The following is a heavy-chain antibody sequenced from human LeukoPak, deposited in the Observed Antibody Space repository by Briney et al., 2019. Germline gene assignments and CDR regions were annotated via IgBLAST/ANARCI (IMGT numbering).Heavy chain of an antibody. CDR3: ARDRRPVVRAVTDAFDI. V-gene: IGHV3-64*01. Sequence: GGSLRRSGAASGFTYSSFAMHWVPPAPGKGLEYVLAISSNGGSTYYANSVKGRFTISRDNSKNTLYLQMGSLGAEEMAVHYCARDRRPVVRAVTDAFDIWGQGTMVTVSS. CDR1: GFTYSSFA. J-gene: IGHJ3*02. D-gene: IGHD3-10*01. CDR2: ISSNGGST.